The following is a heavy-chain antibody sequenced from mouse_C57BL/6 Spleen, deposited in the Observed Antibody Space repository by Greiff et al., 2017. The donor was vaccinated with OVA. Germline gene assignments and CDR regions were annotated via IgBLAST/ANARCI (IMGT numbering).Heavy chain of an antibody. CDR3: AREGGLSYAMDY. J-gene: IGHJ4*01. CDR2: INYDGSST. Sequence: EVKLVESEGGLVQPGSSMKLSCTASGFTFSDYYMAWVRQVPEKGLEWVANINYDGSSTYYLDSLKSRFIISRDNAKNILYLQMSSLKSEDTATYYCAREGGLSYAMDYWGQGTSVTVSS. CDR1: GFTFSDYY. D-gene: IGHD3-3*01. V-gene: IGHV5-16*01.